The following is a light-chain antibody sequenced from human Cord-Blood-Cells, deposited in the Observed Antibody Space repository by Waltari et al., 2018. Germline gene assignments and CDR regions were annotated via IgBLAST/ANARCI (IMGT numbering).Light chain of an antibody. CDR3: QQYDNLPIT. J-gene: IGKJ5*01. CDR1: QDISNY. V-gene: IGKV1-33*01. CDR2: DAS. Sequence: DIQMTQSLSSLSASVGDRVTITCQASQDISNYLNWYQQKPGKAPKLLIYDASNLETGVPSRFSGSGSGTDFTFTISNLQPEDIATYYCQQYDNLPITFGQGTRLEIK.